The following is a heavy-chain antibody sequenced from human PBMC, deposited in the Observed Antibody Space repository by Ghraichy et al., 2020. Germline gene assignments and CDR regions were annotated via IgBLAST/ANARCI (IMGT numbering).Heavy chain of an antibody. CDR3: ARGSRVVRFYYYDGMDV. V-gene: IGHV3-48*02. J-gene: IGHJ6*02. D-gene: IGHD2-21*01. CDR1: GFTFGSYS. CDR2: ITIRSSFI. Sequence: GGSLRLSCVGSGFTFGSYSMNWVRQSPGKGLEWVSYITIRSSFISYADSVKGRFTISRDNAQNSLFLQMNSLRDEDTAVYYCARGSRVVRFYYYDGMDVWGQGSTVTVSS.